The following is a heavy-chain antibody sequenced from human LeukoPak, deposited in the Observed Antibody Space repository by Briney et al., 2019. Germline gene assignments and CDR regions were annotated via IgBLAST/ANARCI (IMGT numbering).Heavy chain of an antibody. CDR3: ARDHLSGYSYGYSFDY. CDR1: GGTFSSYA. CDR2: IIPIFGTA. Sequence: ASVKVSCKASGGTFSSYAISWVRQAPGQGLEWMGGIIPIFGTANYAQKFQGRVTITADESTSTAYMELSSLRSEDTAVYYCARDHLSGYSYGYSFDYWGQGTLVTVSS. D-gene: IGHD5-18*01. J-gene: IGHJ4*02. V-gene: IGHV1-69*13.